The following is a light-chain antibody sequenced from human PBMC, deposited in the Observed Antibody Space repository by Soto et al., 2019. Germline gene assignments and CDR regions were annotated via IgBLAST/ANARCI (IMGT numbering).Light chain of an antibody. CDR1: QSVSTN. J-gene: IGKJ1*01. CDR2: GAS. V-gene: IGKV3D-15*01. Sequence: IVMTQSPATLSVSPGQRATLSCRASQSVSTNLAWYQQKPGQAPRLLIYGASTRATRIPARFSGSGSGTEFTLSISGLQSDDFAASYGQQYSNWPPWTCGQGTRVDFK. CDR3: QQYSNWPPWT.